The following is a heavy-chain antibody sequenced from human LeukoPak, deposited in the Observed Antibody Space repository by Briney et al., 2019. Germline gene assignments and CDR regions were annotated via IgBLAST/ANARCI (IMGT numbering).Heavy chain of an antibody. J-gene: IGHJ4*02. CDR2: IYHSGST. Sequence: SETLSLTCAVSGGSISSSNWWSWVRQPPGKGLEWIGEIYHSGSTNYNPSLKSRVTISVDTSKNQFSLKLSSVTAADTAVYYCARSSLGGYSYGSEYFDYWGQGTLVTVSS. CDR3: ARSSLGGYSYGSEYFDY. CDR1: GGSISSSNW. V-gene: IGHV4-4*02. D-gene: IGHD5-18*01.